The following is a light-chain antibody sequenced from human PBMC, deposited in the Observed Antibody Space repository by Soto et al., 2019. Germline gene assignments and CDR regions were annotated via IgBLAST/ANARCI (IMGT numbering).Light chain of an antibody. CDR1: QSISSY. Sequence: IQMNQSPSSLAASVRYRVTITCRASQSISSYLAWYQQKPGKAPKLLIYAASTLQSGVPSRFSGSGSGTDFTLTISCLQSEDFATYYCQQYYSYPRTFGQGTKVDIK. J-gene: IGKJ1*01. CDR3: QQYYSYPRT. V-gene: IGKV1-8*01. CDR2: AAS.